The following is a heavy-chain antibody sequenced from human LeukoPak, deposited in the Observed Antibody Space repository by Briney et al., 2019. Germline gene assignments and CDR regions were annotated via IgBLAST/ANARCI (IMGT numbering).Heavy chain of an antibody. CDR1: GLIVSNYF. CDR2: IYSGGAT. CDR3: AREYGSGTFD. D-gene: IGHD2-15*01. Sequence: GGSLRLSCAASGLIVSNYFMTWVRQAPGEGLECVSVIYSGGATYYADSVKGRFTISRDNSKNTLYLQMNSLRAEDTAIYFCAREYGSGTFDWGQGTLVTVSS. V-gene: IGHV3-53*01. J-gene: IGHJ4*02.